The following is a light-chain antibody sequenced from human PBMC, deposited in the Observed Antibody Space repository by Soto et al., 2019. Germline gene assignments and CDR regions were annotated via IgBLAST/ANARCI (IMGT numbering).Light chain of an antibody. J-gene: IGLJ3*02. V-gene: IGLV2-14*01. CDR1: SSDVGGYNY. CDR2: DVS. CDR3: SSYTSSSTYWV. Sequence: QSALTQPASVSGSPGQSITISCTGTSSDVGGYNYVSWYQQHPGKAPKLVILDVSSRPSGVSNRFSGSKSGNTASLTISGLQAEDEAHYFCSSYTSSSTYWVFGGGTQLTVL.